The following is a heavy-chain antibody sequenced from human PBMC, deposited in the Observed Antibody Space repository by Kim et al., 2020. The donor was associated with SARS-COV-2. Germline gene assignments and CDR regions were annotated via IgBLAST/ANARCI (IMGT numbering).Heavy chain of an antibody. CDR3: ARLDWLWTGNFNFDS. V-gene: IGHV4-61*01. Sequence: SETLSLTCTVSGDSVTSSIYYWTWIRQPPGKGLEWIAYTYHNGRTNYNPPLRSRATISVDTSMNQFTLHLTSVTAADTAVYFCARLDWLWTGNFNFDSWGQGTLVTVSS. D-gene: IGHD3-9*01. CDR2: TYHNGRT. CDR1: GDSVTSSIYY. J-gene: IGHJ4*02.